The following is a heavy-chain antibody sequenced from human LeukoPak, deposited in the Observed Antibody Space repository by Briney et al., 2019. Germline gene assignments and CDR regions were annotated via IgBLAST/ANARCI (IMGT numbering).Heavy chain of an antibody. CDR1: GVSISSSNYY. CDR3: AREVEYYDSSGYRPHAFDI. J-gene: IGHJ3*02. CDR2: ISYSGGT. V-gene: IGHV4-39*02. D-gene: IGHD3-22*01. Sequence: SETLSLTCTVSGVSISSSNYYWGWTRQPPGKGLEWFGSISYSGGTSYNPSLRSRVTISVDTSKNQFSLKLNSVTAADTAVYYCAREVEYYDSSGYRPHAFDIWGQGTVVTVSS.